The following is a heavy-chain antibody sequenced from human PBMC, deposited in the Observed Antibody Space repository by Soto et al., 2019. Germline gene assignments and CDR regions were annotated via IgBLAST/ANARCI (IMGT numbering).Heavy chain of an antibody. Sequence: SETLSLTCTVSGASTSGYFWTWIRPPPGKGLEWIGYFYGGSTNYNPSLKSRATISMAPSKNHFSLNLMSVTAADTAVYYCAGDSRGAECCLDPWGQGILVSVSS. V-gene: IGHV4-59*01. CDR1: GASTSGYF. J-gene: IGHJ5*01. CDR3: AGDSRGAECCLDP. D-gene: IGHD3-10*01. CDR2: FYGGST.